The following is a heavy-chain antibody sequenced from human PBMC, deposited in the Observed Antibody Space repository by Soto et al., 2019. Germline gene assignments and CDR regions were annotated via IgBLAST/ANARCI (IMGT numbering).Heavy chain of an antibody. V-gene: IGHV3-23*01. CDR3: AKDCAATPVSDY. CDR2: ISGSGGST. J-gene: IGHJ4*02. D-gene: IGHD2-15*01. CDR1: GFTFSSYA. Sequence: GGFLRLSCAASGFTFSSYAMSWVRQAPGKGLEWVSAISGSGGSTYYADSVKGRFTISRDNSKNTLYLQMNSLRAEDTAVYYCAKDCAATPVSDYWGQGTLVTVSS.